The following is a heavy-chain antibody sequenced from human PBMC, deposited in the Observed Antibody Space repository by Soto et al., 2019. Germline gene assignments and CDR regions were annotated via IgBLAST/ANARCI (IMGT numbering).Heavy chain of an antibody. CDR1: GFSFSSFA. Sequence: EVQLLESGGGFIHPGGSLRLSCAASGFSFSSFAMNWVRQAPGKGLEWGSIISGSADSTFYADSVKGRFTISRDNPKSTLYLQINSLRAEDTAVYYCAKTRGAMIYAISVYGMDVWGQGTTVTVSS. J-gene: IGHJ6*02. CDR3: AKTRGAMIYAISVYGMDV. CDR2: ISGSADST. D-gene: IGHD2-8*01. V-gene: IGHV3-23*01.